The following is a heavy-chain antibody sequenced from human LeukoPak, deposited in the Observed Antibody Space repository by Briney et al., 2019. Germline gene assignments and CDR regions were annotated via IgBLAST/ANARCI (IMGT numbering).Heavy chain of an antibody. D-gene: IGHD3-16*02. CDR1: GASITSSSYY. Sequence: SGTLSLTCTVSGASITSSSYYWGWIRQAPGKGLEWIGKLDYSETTYYSPYLNSRVIITVDTSKNKFSLELKSLTAADTAVYYCARMVHNFDDVWGSYRSTGFDYWGQGALVIVSS. J-gene: IGHJ4*02. CDR2: LDYSETT. CDR3: ARMVHNFDDVWGSYRSTGFDY. V-gene: IGHV4-39*01.